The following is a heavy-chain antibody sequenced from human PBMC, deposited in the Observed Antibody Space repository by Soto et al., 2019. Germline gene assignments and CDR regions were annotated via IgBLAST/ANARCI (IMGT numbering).Heavy chain of an antibody. J-gene: IGHJ6*02. CDR3: ANKGGRGAAMVV. CDR2: IYWDGDE. V-gene: IGHV2-5*02. CDR1: GFSVSTSGEG. D-gene: IGHD2-15*01. Sequence: QITLKESGPTLVKPTQTLTLTCTFSGFSVSTSGEGVAWIRQPPGMALEWLALIYWDGDERYSPFLQSRVTFTKDASKNQVVLQMTNMDPVDTATYYCANKGGRGAAMVVWGQGTTVTVSS.